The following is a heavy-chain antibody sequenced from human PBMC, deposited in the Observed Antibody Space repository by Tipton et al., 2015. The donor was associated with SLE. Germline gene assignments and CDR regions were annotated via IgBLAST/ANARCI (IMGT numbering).Heavy chain of an antibody. CDR2: INHSGST. CDR3: ARGGDTAMVYYYYYGMDV. V-gene: IGHV4-34*01. D-gene: IGHD5-18*01. Sequence: TLSLTCAVYGGSFSGYYWSWIRQPPGKGLEWIGEINHSGSTNYNPSLKSRVTISVDTSKNQFSLKLSSVTAADTAVYYCARGGDTAMVYYYYYGMDVRGQGTTVTVSS. J-gene: IGHJ6*02. CDR1: GGSFSGYY.